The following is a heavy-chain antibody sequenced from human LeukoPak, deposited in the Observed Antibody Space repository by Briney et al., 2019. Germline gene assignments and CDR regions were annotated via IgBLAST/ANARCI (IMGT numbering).Heavy chain of an antibody. CDR1: GFTFSDCW. CDR3: ARDGIVIRFGGQDV. D-gene: IGHD3-16*01. Sequence: GGSLRLSCAASGFTFSDCWMSWVRQAPGKGLEWMANMNQDGSEINYVHSMKGRFTISRDNARNSLYLQMNSLRAEDTAVYYCARDGIVIRFGGQDVWGQGTTVTVS. V-gene: IGHV3-7*01. CDR2: MNQDGSEI. J-gene: IGHJ6*02.